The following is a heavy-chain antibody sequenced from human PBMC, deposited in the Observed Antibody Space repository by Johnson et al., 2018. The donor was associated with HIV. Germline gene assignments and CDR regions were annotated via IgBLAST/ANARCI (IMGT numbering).Heavy chain of an antibody. CDR1: GFTFSTYW. CDR3: ARDFTAVYCGGDCYAFDI. D-gene: IGHD2-21*02. V-gene: IGHV3-7*01. J-gene: IGHJ3*02. Sequence: VHLVESGGGLVQTGGSRRLSCAASGFTFSTYWMSWVRQAPGKGLEWVANIKQDGSDEYYADSVKGRVTISRDNAKNSLYLQMNSLRAEDTAVYYCARDFTAVYCGGDCYAFDIWGQGTMVSVSS. CDR2: IKQDGSDE.